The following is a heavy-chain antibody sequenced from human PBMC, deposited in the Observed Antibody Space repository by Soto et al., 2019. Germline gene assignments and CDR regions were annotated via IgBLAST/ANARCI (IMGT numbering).Heavy chain of an antibody. V-gene: IGHV4-34*01. CDR3: ARGRGYCSGGSCSYNWFDP. Sequence: SETLSLTCAVYGGSFSGYYWSWIRQPPGKGLEWIGEINHSGSTNYNPSLKSRVTISVDTSKNQFSLKLSSVTAADTAVYYCARGRGYCSGGSCSYNWFDPWGQGTLVT. CDR1: GGSFSGYY. CDR2: INHSGST. D-gene: IGHD2-15*01. J-gene: IGHJ5*02.